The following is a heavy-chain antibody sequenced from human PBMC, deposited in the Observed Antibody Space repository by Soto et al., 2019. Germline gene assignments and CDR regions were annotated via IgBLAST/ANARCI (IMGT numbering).Heavy chain of an antibody. Sequence: EGQLLQSGGDLVQPGGSLRLSCAGSGLTLRSYAMTWIRQTPEKGLEWVSTISGRSAVPSYADSVNGRFTVSRDNSKNTRYLQMNSLRPDDTAIYSCAKGGPVTGGFDPWGQGTLFTVSA. D-gene: IGHD3-16*01. CDR3: AKGGPVTGGFDP. V-gene: IGHV3-23*01. CDR2: ISGRSAVP. J-gene: IGHJ5*02. CDR1: GLTLRSYA.